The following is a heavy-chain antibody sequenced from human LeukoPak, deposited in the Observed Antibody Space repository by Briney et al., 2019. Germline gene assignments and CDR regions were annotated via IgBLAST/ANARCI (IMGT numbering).Heavy chain of an antibody. Sequence: SQTLSLTCTVSGASISSGNYYWSWIRQPPGKGLELIGYIYYSGSTYYNASLKSRVTISVDTSKNQFSVKLSSVTAADTAVYYCARVVIVEIGYFDYWGQGALVTVSS. J-gene: IGHJ4*02. CDR2: IYYSGST. CDR1: GASISSGNYY. CDR3: ARVVIVEIGYFDY. D-gene: IGHD2-15*01. V-gene: IGHV4-30-4*08.